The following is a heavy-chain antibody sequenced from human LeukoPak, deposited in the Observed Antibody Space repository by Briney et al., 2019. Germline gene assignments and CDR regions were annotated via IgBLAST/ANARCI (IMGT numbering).Heavy chain of an antibody. V-gene: IGHV3-7*01. CDR2: IKQDGSEK. CDR1: GFSFSSYW. CDR3: AKMPFEY. J-gene: IGHJ4*02. D-gene: IGHD2-2*01. Sequence: GGPLRLSCAASGFSFSSYWMSWVRQAPGKGLEWVANIKQDGSEKYYVDSVKGRFTIFRDNAKSSLFLQINSLKVEDTAVYYCAKMPFEYWGQGTLVTVSS.